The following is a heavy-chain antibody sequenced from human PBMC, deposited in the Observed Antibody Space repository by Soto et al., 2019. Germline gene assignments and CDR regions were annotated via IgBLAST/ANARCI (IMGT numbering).Heavy chain of an antibody. J-gene: IGHJ6*02. CDR2: ISYDGSNK. CDR3: ARDGYGSGSYYPLRDYFYGMDV. V-gene: IGHV3-30-3*01. Sequence: PGGSLRLSCAASGFTFSSYAMHWVRQAPGKGLEWVAVISYDGSNKYYADSVKGRFTISRDNSKNTLYLQMNSLRAEDTAVYYCARDGYGSGSYYPLRDYFYGMDVWGQGTTVTVSS. CDR1: GFTFSSYA. D-gene: IGHD3-10*01.